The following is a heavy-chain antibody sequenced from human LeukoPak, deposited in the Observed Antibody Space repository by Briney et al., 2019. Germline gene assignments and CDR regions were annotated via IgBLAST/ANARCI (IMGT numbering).Heavy chain of an antibody. CDR2: ISFDGGNN. CDR3: TRERRGCNWAFWFDP. V-gene: IGHV3-30-3*01. J-gene: IGHJ5*02. D-gene: IGHD1-1*01. CDR1: GFSFNTYV. Sequence: GSLRLSCAASGFSFNTYVMHWVRQAPGKGLEWVAVISFDGGNNHYADSVKGRFTISRDNSENTLYLQINSLRTEDTAMYYCTRERRGCNWAFWFDPWGQGTLVTVSS.